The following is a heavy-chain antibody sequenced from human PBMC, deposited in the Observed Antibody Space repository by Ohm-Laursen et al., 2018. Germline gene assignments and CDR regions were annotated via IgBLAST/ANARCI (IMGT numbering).Heavy chain of an antibody. D-gene: IGHD2-2*01. V-gene: IGHV4-38-2*02. Sequence: SETLSLTWPVSGYSISSGYYWGWIRQPPGKGLEWIGSIYHSGSTYYNPSLKSRVTISVDTSKNQFSLKLTSVTAADTAVYYCARDKITYCTSTSCDYFGMDVWGQGTTVTVSS. CDR3: ARDKITYCTSTSCDYFGMDV. CDR1: GYSISSGYY. CDR2: IYHSGST. J-gene: IGHJ6*02.